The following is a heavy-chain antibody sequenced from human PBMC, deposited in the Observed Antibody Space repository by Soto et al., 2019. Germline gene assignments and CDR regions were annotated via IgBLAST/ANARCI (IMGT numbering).Heavy chain of an antibody. CDR1: GGSISSSCYC. V-gene: IGHV4-61*05. D-gene: IGHD5-12*01. CDR3: ARHKHGYPHYFDY. Sequence: PSETLSLTCTVSGGSISSSCYCWGWLRQPPGKGLEWIRYIYYSGSTNYNPTLKSRVTISVDTSKNQFSLKLSSVTAADTAVYYWARHKHGYPHYFDYWGQGTLVTVSS. CDR2: IYYSGST. J-gene: IGHJ4*02.